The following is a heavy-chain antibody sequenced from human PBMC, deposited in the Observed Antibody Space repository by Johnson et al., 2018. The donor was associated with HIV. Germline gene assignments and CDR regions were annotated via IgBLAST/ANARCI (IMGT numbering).Heavy chain of an antibody. Sequence: VQLVESGGGLVQPGGSLRLSCAASGITVGTNYMSWVRQAPGKGLEWVSVIFSTGYADSVTGRFTISRDNAKNSLYLQMNSLRAEDTALYYCARDSYLNDDAFDIWGQGTMVTVSS. CDR3: ARDSYLNDDAFDI. D-gene: IGHD1-1*01. CDR1: GITVGTNY. V-gene: IGHV3-66*01. CDR2: IFST. J-gene: IGHJ3*02.